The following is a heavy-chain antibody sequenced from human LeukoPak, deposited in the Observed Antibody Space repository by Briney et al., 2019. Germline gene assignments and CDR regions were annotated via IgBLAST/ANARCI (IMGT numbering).Heavy chain of an antibody. V-gene: IGHV4-30-4*08. CDR2: IYYSGST. CDR3: ARLSNFVVVPGAQFDP. J-gene: IGHJ5*02. CDR1: GGSISSGDYY. Sequence: SETLSLTCTVSGGSISSGDYYWSCIRQPPGKGLEWIGYIYYSGSTYYNPSLKSRVTISVDTSKNQFSLKLSSVTAADTAVYYCARLSNFVVVPGAQFDPWGQGTLVTVSS. D-gene: IGHD2-2*01.